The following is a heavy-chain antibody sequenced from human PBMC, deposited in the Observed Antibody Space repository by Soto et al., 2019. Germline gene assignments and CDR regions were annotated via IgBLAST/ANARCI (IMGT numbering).Heavy chain of an antibody. V-gene: IGHV6-1*01. CDR3: ARDPFYSSSYYYYYYGMDV. CDR1: GDSVSSNSAA. D-gene: IGHD6-6*01. J-gene: IGHJ6*02. Sequence: SQTLSLTCAISGDSVSSNSAAWNWIRQSPSRGLEWLGRTYYRSKWYNDYAVSVKSRITINPDTSKNQFSLQLNSVTPEDTAVYHCARDPFYSSSYYYYYYGMDVWGQGTTVTAP. CDR2: TYYRSKWYN.